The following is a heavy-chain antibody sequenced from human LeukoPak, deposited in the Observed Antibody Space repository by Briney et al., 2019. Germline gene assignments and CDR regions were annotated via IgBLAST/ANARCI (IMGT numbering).Heavy chain of an antibody. V-gene: IGHV3-7*05. Sequence: PGGSLRLSCAASGFTFTSYWMSWVRQSPGKGLVWVANINQDGSEKYYVDSVKGRFTISRDNAKNSVYLQVNSLRAEDTAAYYCARGRTHGYWGQGTLVTVSS. J-gene: IGHJ4*02. CDR3: ARGRTHGY. CDR2: INQDGSEK. CDR1: GFTFTSYW.